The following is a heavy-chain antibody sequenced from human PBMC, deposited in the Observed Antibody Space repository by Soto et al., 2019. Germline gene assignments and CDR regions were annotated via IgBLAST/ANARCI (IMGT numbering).Heavy chain of an antibody. D-gene: IGHD3-10*01. Sequence: PSDTLSLTCTVSGGSISSYYWSWIRQPPGKGLEWIGYIYYSGSTNYNPSLKSRVTISVDTSKNQFSLKLSSVTAADTAVYYCARGYGSGSYYYYYYYMDVWGKGTTVTVSS. CDR1: GGSISSYY. V-gene: IGHV4-59*01. J-gene: IGHJ6*03. CDR2: IYYSGST. CDR3: ARGYGSGSYYYYYYYMDV.